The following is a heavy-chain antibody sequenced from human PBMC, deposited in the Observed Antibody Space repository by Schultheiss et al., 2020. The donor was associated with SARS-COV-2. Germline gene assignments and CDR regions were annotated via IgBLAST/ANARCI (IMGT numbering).Heavy chain of an antibody. CDR3: ARGGFSWIRGGGAAMNFDY. V-gene: IGHV1-69*13. CDR1: GYIYSSFG. D-gene: IGHD2-21*01. J-gene: IGHJ4*02. CDR2: IIPIFGTA. Sequence: SVKVSCKASGYIYSSFGISWVRQAPGQGLEWMGGIIPIFGTANYAQKFQGRVTITADESTSTAYMELSSLRSEDTAVYYCARGGFSWIRGGGAAMNFDYWGQGTLVTVSS.